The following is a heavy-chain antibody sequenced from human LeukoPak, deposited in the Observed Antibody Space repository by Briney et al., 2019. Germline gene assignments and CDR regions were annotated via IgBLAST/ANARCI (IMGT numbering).Heavy chain of an antibody. CDR1: GYTFISYV. CDR3: ARTYGSGSYYFRG. Sequence: GASVKVSCKASGYTFISYVMTWVRQAPGQGLEWMGGIIPIFGTANYAQKFQGRVTITADESTSTAYMELSSLRSEDTAVYYCARTYGSGSYYFRGWGQGTLVTVSS. J-gene: IGHJ4*02. D-gene: IGHD3-10*01. CDR2: IIPIFGTA. V-gene: IGHV1-69*13.